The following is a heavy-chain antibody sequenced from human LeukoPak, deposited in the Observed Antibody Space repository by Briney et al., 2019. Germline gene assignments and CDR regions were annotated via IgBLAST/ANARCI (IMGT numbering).Heavy chain of an antibody. CDR2: ISSSSSTI. CDR1: GFTFSSYS. D-gene: IGHD3-22*01. V-gene: IGHV3-48*01. J-gene: IGHJ3*02. Sequence: GGSLRLSCAASGFTFSSYSMNWVRQAPGKGLEWVSYISSSSSTIYYADSVKGRFTISRDNAKNSLYLQMNSLRAEGTAVYYCAREGTMIGARSNAFDIWGQGTMVTVSS. CDR3: AREGTMIGARSNAFDI.